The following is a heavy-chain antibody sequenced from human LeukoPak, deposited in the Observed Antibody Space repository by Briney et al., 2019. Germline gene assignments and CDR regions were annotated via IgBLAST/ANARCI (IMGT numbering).Heavy chain of an antibody. J-gene: IGHJ4*02. D-gene: IGHD3-10*01. CDR1: GGSISSSSYY. CDR3: ARVAVRGVGARY. V-gene: IGHV4-39*07. Sequence: SETLSLTCTVSGGSISSSSYYWGWIRQPPGKGLEWIGSIYYSGSTYYNPSLKSRVTISVDTSKNQFSLKLSSETAADTAVYYCARVAVRGVGARYWGQGTLVTVSS. CDR2: IYYSGST.